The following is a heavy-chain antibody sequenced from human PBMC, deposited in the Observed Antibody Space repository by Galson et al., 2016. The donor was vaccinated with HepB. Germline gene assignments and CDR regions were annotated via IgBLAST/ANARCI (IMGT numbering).Heavy chain of an antibody. CDR3: TTWLSHHFDY. V-gene: IGHV3-23*01. CDR2: IDGPTPNT. J-gene: IGHJ4*02. Sequence: SLRLSCAASGFTFRNYALSWVRRAPGKGLEWVSHIDGPTPNTHYADSVRGRFSIYLDNSRDTLYLQMDSLTAEDSAIYYCTTWLSHHFDYWGQGTRVTVSS. D-gene: IGHD6-19*01. CDR1: GFTFRNYA.